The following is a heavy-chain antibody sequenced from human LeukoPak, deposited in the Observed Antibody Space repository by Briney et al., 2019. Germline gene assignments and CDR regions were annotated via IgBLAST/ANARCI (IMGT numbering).Heavy chain of an antibody. CDR1: GFTFSSYG. D-gene: IGHD2-15*01. J-gene: IGHJ1*01. CDR2: IWYDGSNK. Sequence: GRSLRLSCAASGFTFSSYGMPWVRQAPGKGLEWVAVIWYDGSNKYYADSVKGRFTISRDNSKNTLYLQMNSLRAEDTAVYYCARGRPSPCSGGSCSVKYFQHWGQGTLVTVSS. CDR3: ARGRPSPCSGGSCSVKYFQH. V-gene: IGHV3-33*01.